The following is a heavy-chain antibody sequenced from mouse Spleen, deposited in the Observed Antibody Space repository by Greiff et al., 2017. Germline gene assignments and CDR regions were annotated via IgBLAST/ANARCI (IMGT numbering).Heavy chain of an antibody. CDR2: ISGGGGNT. V-gene: IGHV5-9*01. J-gene: IGHJ2*01. D-gene: IGHD1-1*01. CDR3: ARQDYGGNYFDY. CDR1: GFTFSSYT. Sequence: EVMLVESGGGLVKPGGSLKLSCAASGFTFSSYTMSWVRQTPEKRLEWVATISGGGGNTYYPDSVKGRFTISRDNAKNTLYLQMSSLRSEDTALYYCARQDYGGNYFDYWGQGTTLTVSS.